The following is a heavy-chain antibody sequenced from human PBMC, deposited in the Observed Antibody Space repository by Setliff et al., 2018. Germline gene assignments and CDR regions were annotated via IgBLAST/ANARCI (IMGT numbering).Heavy chain of an antibody. CDR2: IYTSGST. CDR3: ARAREENFWSGDYYYYGMDV. J-gene: IGHJ6*02. D-gene: IGHD3-3*01. CDR1: GYSISSGYY. V-gene: IGHV4-38-2*02. Sequence: SETLSLTCTVSGYSISSGYYWGWIRQPPGKGLEWIGHIYTSGSTNYNPSLKSRVTISVDTSKNQFSLKLSSVTAADTAVYYCARAREENFWSGDYYYYGMDVWGQGTTVTVSS.